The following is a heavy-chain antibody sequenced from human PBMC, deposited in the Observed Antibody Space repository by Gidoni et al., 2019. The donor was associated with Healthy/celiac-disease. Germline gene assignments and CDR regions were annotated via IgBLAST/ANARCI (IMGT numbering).Heavy chain of an antibody. CDR1: GFTFSSYG. D-gene: IGHD7-27*01. V-gene: IGHV3-33*01. J-gene: IGHJ4*02. CDR2: IWYDGSNK. CDR3: ARRGPGVSDFDY. Sequence: QVQLVESGGGVVQPGRSLRLTCAASGFTFSSYGMHWVRQAPGKGLEWVAVIWYDGSNKYYADSVKGRFTISRDNSKNTLYLQMNSLRAEDTAVYYCARRGPGVSDFDYWGQGTLVTVSS.